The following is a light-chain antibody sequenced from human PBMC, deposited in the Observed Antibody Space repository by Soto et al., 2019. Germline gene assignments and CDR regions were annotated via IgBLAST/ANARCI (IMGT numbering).Light chain of an antibody. CDR3: QQYSNYLIT. J-gene: IGKJ5*01. CDR2: DAS. V-gene: IGKV1-5*01. CDR1: QSVSNW. Sequence: DIQVTQSPSTLSASLGVRFTXTXLASQSVSNWLAWYQQKPGEAPKLLIYDASALPRGVPSRFSGSGSGTEFTLTISSLQPDDFATYYCQQYSNYLITFGQGTRLEIK.